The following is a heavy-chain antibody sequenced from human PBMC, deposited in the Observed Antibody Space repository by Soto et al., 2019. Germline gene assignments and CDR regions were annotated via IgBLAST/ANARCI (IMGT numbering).Heavy chain of an antibody. V-gene: IGHV3-30-3*01. CDR3: ARECRQQLVTRYYYGMDV. Sequence: GGSLRLSCAASGFTFSSYAMHWVRQAPGKGLEWVAVISYDGSNKYYADSVKGRFTISRDNSKNTLYLQMNSLRAEDTAVYYCARECRQQLVTRYYYGMDVWGQGTTVTVSS. D-gene: IGHD6-13*01. CDR1: GFTFSSYA. J-gene: IGHJ6*02. CDR2: ISYDGSNK.